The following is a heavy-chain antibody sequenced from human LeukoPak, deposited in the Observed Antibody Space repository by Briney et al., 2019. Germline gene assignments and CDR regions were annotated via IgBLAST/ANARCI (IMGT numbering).Heavy chain of an antibody. J-gene: IGHJ4*02. CDR3: ARAPVDLYYYDSSGYYFDY. CDR1: GGPISSGDYY. CDR2: IYYSGST. D-gene: IGHD3-22*01. Sequence: SETLSLTCTVSGGPISSGDYYWSWIRQPPGKGLEWIGYIYYSGSTYYNPSLRSRVTISVDTSKNHFSLKLSSVTAADTAVYYCARAPVDLYYYDSSGYYFDYWGQGTLVTVSS. V-gene: IGHV4-30-4*01.